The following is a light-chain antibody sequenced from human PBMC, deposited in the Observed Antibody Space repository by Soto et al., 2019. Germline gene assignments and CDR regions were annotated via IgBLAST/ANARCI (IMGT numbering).Light chain of an antibody. CDR1: QSISNN. Sequence: EIVLTQSPATLSLSPGERATLSCRASQSISNNLAWYQQKRGQPPRLLIYDASNRATGIPARFSGSGSGTDFTLTISSLEPEDFAVYYCQQRSNWPPLTFGGGTKVEIK. CDR3: QQRSNWPPLT. V-gene: IGKV3-11*01. J-gene: IGKJ4*01. CDR2: DAS.